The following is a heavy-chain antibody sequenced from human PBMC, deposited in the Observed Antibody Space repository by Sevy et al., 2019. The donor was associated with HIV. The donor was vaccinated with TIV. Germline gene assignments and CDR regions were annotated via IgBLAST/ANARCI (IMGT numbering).Heavy chain of an antibody. J-gene: IGHJ4*02. CDR3: VREGAAAGGFDW. Sequence: GGSLRLSCAASGFTFSGYYMDWVRQAPGEGLEWVGRSRKKANSYITEYAVAVKGRFSISSDDSDNSLFLQMNSLETEDTAGYYCVREGAAAGGFDWWGQGTLVTVSS. CDR1: GFTFSGYY. V-gene: IGHV3-72*01. D-gene: IGHD6-13*01. CDR2: SRKKANSYIT.